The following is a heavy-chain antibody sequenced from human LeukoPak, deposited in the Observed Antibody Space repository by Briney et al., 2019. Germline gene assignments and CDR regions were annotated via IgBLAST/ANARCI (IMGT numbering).Heavy chain of an antibody. CDR1: GYSFTNYW. J-gene: IGHJ4*02. D-gene: IGHD3-3*01. V-gene: IGHV5-51*01. Sequence: GGSLKISCKVSGYSFTNYWIGWVRQMPGKGLEWMAIIYPGDSDSRYSPSFQGQVTISVDKSISTVYLQWSSLKASDTAMYYCSRTAGGYNFWSGSDYWGQGTLVTVSS. CDR2: IYPGDSDS. CDR3: SRTAGGYNFWSGSDY.